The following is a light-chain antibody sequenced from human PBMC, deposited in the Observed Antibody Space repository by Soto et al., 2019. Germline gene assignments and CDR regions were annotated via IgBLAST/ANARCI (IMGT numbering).Light chain of an antibody. V-gene: IGKV3D-20*02. CDR1: QSLSSSY. J-gene: IGKJ1*01. CDR2: DAS. CDR3: QQRSNWPWT. Sequence: EIVLTQSPGTLSVSPGERATLSCRASQSLSSSYLAWYQQKPGRAPRLLIYDASNRATGIPARFSGSGSGTDFTLTISSLEPEDFAVYYCQQRSNWPWTFGQGTKVHIK.